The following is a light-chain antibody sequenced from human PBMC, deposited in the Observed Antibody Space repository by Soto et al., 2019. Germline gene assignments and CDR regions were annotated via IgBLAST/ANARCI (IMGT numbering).Light chain of an antibody. CDR1: QSVSNNY. V-gene: IGKV3-20*01. J-gene: IGKJ2*01. Sequence: EVVLTQSPGNLSLSPGDRATLSCRASQSVSNNYFAWYQQKPGQAPRLLIFGSSDRATGIPDRFSGSGSGTDFTLTISRLEPEDFAVYYCQQYGSSPPYTFGQGTKLEIK. CDR3: QQYGSSPPYT. CDR2: GSS.